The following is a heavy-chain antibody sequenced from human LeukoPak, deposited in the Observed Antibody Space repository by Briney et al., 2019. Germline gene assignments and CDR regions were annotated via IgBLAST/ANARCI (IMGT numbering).Heavy chain of an antibody. CDR3: ARVVGVMPDTAMVRTHYFDY. Sequence: PGGSLRLSCAASGFTFSSYKMNWVRQAPGKGLERGSYISSSGSTIYYADSVKGRFTISRDNAKNSLYLQMNSLRAEDTAVYYCARVVGVMPDTAMVRTHYFDYWGQGTLVTVSS. CDR2: ISSSGSTI. J-gene: IGHJ4*02. V-gene: IGHV3-48*03. D-gene: IGHD5-18*01. CDR1: GFTFSSYK.